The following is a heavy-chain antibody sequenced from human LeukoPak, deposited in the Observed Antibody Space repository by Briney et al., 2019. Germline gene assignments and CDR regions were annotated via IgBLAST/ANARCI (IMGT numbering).Heavy chain of an antibody. Sequence: NPSETLSLTCAVYGGSFSGYYWSWIRQPPGKGLEWIGEINHSGSTNYNPSLKSRVTISVDTSKNQFSLKLSSVTAADTAVYYCARQYVLLWFGEVWFDPWGQGTLVTVSS. CDR1: GGSFSGYY. D-gene: IGHD3-10*01. J-gene: IGHJ5*02. CDR3: ARQYVLLWFGEVWFDP. CDR2: INHSGST. V-gene: IGHV4-34*01.